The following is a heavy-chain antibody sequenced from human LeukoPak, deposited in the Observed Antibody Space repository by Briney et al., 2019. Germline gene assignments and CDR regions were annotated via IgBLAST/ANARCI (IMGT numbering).Heavy chain of an antibody. CDR1: GYSFTTYW. V-gene: IGHV5-51*06. J-gene: IGHJ4*02. D-gene: IGHD3-10*01. Sequence: GESLKIYCKGSGYSFTTYWIGWARQMPGKGLEWMGIFYTGHSDTTYSPPCQGQVNLSADKFISPAYLQQSRLKAYDTAMYYCAKSRSYSGSPFDYCVQGTLVTVSS. CDR3: AKSRSYSGSPFDY. CDR2: FYTGHSDT.